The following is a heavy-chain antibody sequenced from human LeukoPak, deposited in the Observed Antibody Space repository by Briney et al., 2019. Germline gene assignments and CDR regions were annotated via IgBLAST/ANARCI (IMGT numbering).Heavy chain of an antibody. V-gene: IGHV4-31*03. D-gene: IGHD3-22*01. CDR2: IYYSGSA. J-gene: IGHJ2*01. CDR3: ARGIDSSNYYLYFDL. CDR1: GGSTGSRGYY. Sequence: SQTLSLTCTVSGGSTGSRGYYWSWIRQHPGKGLEWIGYIYYSGSAFYNPSLETRLTISVDTSKNQFSLKLSSMTAADTAVYYCARGIDSSNYYLYFDLWGRGTLVTVSS.